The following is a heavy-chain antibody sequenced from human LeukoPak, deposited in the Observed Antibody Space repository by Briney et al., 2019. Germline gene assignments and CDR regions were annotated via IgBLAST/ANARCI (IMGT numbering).Heavy chain of an antibody. CDR3: ARDYDFDDF. CDR1: W. CDR2: INSDGRST. V-gene: IGHV3-74*01. D-gene: IGHD3-3*01. J-gene: IGHJ4*02. Sequence: WMHWVRQAPGKGLVWVSHINSDGRSTSYADSVKGRFTISRDDAKNTLYLQMNSLRAEDTAVYYCARDYDFDDFWGQGTLVTVSS.